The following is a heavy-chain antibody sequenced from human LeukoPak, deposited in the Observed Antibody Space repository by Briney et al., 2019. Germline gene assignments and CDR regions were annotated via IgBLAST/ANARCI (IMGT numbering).Heavy chain of an antibody. CDR3: ASAELYGDYVFYYYGMDV. Sequence: ASVKVSCEASGYTFTSYDINWVRQATGQGLEWMGWMNPNSGNTGYAQKFQGRVTMTRNTSISTAYMELSSLRSEDTAVYYCASAELYGDYVFYYYGMDVWGQGTTVTVSS. V-gene: IGHV1-8*01. D-gene: IGHD4-17*01. CDR1: GYTFTSYD. CDR2: MNPNSGNT. J-gene: IGHJ6*02.